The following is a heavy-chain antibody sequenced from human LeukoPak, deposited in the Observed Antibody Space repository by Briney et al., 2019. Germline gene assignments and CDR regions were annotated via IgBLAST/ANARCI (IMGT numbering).Heavy chain of an antibody. D-gene: IGHD1-14*01. Sequence: SETLSLTCTVSGGSISSYYWSWIRQPPGKGLEWIGYIYYSGSTNYNPSLKSRVTISVDTSKNQFSLKLSSVTAADTAVYYCASSPTAPDRLGDYFDHWGQGTLVTVSS. CDR2: IYYSGST. CDR1: GGSISSYY. J-gene: IGHJ4*02. CDR3: ASSPTAPDRLGDYFDH. V-gene: IGHV4-59*01.